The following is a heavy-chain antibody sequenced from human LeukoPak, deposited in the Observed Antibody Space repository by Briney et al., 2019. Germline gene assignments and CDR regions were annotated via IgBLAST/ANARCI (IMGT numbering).Heavy chain of an antibody. CDR2: IYSGGST. D-gene: IGHD2-2*01. J-gene: IGHJ6*03. CDR1: GFTVSSNY. V-gene: IGHV3-66*02. Sequence: GGSLRLSCAASGFTVSSNYMTWVRQAPGKGLEWVSVIYSGGSTYYADSVKGRFTLSRDNSMNTLYLQMNSLRPEDTAVYYCARVGRYCSSTSCYYYYYMDVWGKETTVTVSS. CDR3: ARVGRYCSSTSCYYYYYMDV.